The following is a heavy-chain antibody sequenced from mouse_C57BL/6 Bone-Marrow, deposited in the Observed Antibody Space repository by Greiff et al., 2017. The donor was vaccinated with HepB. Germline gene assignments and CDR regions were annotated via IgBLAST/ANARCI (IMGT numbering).Heavy chain of an antibody. CDR3: TTGGGLVYFDY. CDR1: GFNIKDDY. J-gene: IGHJ2*01. V-gene: IGHV14-4*01. CDR2: IDPENGDT. Sequence: VQLQQSGAELVRPGASVKLSCTASGFNIKDDYMHWVKQRPEQGLEWIGWIDPENGDTEYASKFQGKATITAYTSSNTAYLQLSSLTSEDTAVYYCTTGGGLVYFDYWGQGTTLTVSS.